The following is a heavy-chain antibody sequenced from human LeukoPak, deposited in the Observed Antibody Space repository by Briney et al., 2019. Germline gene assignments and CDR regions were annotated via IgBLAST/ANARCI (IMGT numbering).Heavy chain of an antibody. CDR3: ARAPGGDDAFDI. J-gene: IGHJ3*02. D-gene: IGHD7-27*01. CDR1: GFTFSSYA. Sequence: PGRSLRLSCAASGFTFSSYAMHWVRQAPGKGLEWVAVISYDGSNKYYADSVKGRFTISRDNSKNTLYLQMNSLRAEDTAVYYCARAPGGDDAFDIWGQGTMVIVSS. CDR2: ISYDGSNK. V-gene: IGHV3-30*04.